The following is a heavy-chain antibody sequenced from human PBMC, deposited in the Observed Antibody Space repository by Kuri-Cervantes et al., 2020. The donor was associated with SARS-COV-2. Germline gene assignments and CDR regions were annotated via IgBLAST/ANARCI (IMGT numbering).Heavy chain of an antibody. CDR1: GGSISNYY. D-gene: IGHD2-15*01. V-gene: IGHV4-59*12. Sequence: GSLRLSCSVSGGSISNYYWSWIRQPPGKGLEWIGYLYYSGSTDYNPSLKSRVTISVDTSKNQFSLKLSSVTAADTAVYYCARVGRAGYSQSDYWGRGTLITVSS. CDR3: ARVGRAGYSQSDY. CDR2: LYYSGST. J-gene: IGHJ4*02.